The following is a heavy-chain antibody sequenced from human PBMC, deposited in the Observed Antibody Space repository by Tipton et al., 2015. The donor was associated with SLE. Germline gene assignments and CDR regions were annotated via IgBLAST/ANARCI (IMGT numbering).Heavy chain of an antibody. D-gene: IGHD6-13*01. Sequence: QVQLVQSGAEVKKPGASVKVSCKASGYTFTSYYMHWVRQAPGQGLEWMGGIIPLFGSATYAQKFQGRVTITADESTSTAYMELSSLRSEDTAVYYCARGAYRVPYSSSRHYFDYWGQGTLVTVSS. CDR2: IIPLFGSA. V-gene: IGHV1-69*01. CDR1: GYTFTSYY. J-gene: IGHJ4*02. CDR3: ARGAYRVPYSSSRHYFDY.